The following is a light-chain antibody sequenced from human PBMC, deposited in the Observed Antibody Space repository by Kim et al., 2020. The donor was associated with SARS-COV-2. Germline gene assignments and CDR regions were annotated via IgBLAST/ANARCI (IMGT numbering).Light chain of an antibody. CDR1: KLGDKY. CDR3: QAWDSNTGV. CDR2: QDS. Sequence: SYELTQPPSVSVSPGQTASITCSGDKLGDKYACWYQQKPGQSPVLVIYQDSKRPSGIPERFSGSNSGNTATLTISGTQPMDEADFYCQAWDSNTGVFGGGTPLTVL. J-gene: IGLJ3*02. V-gene: IGLV3-1*01.